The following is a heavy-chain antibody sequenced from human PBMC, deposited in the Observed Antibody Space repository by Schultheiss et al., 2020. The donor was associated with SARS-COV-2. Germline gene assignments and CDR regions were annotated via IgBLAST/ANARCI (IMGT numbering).Heavy chain of an antibody. J-gene: IGHJ6*02. D-gene: IGHD2-2*01. Sequence: GGSLRLSCAASGFTVSSNYMSWVRQAPGKGLEWVSVIYSGGSTYYADSVKGRFTISRDNSKNTLYLQMNSLRAEDTAVYYCARPGGSSTSHKGYYYGMDVWGQGTTVTVSS. CDR2: IYSGGST. CDR1: GFTVSSNY. V-gene: IGHV3-66*04. CDR3: ARPGGSSTSHKGYYYGMDV.